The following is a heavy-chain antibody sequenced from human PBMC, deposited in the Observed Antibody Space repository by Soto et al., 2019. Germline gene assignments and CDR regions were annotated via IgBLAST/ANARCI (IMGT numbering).Heavy chain of an antibody. J-gene: IGHJ4*02. D-gene: IGHD3-3*01. V-gene: IGHV2-5*02. CDR1: GFSLTTSGVG. Sequence: QITLNESGPTQVKPRQTLTLTCTFSGFSLTTSGVGVGWIRQPPGKAPEWLALIYWDDDKRYSPSLKSRLTITKDTSKHPVVLSMADLDPADTATYYCTHRVLRTVFGLVTTTAIYFDFWGQGTPFAFPS. CDR3: THRVLRTVFGLVTTTAIYFDF. CDR2: IYWDDDK.